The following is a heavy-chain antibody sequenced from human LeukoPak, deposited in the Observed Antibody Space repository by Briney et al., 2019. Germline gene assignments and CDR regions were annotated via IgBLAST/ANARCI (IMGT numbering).Heavy chain of an antibody. D-gene: IGHD6-19*01. CDR3: ARDGGYSSGWRFDY. CDR2: ISSSGSTI. CDR1: GFTFSSHE. J-gene: IGHJ4*02. V-gene: IGHV3-48*03. Sequence: GGSLRLSCAASGFTFSSHEMNWVRQAPGKGLEWVSYISSSGSTIYYADSVKGRFTISRDNAKNSLYLQMNSLRAEDTAVYYCARDGGYSSGWRFDYWGQGTLVTVSS.